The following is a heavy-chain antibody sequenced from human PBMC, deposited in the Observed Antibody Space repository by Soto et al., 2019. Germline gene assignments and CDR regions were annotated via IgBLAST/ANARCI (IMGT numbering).Heavy chain of an antibody. CDR3: AEGYRYGFRY. D-gene: IGHD5-18*01. CDR2: TYYRSKWYN. Sequence: QIQLQQSGPGLLKPSQTLSLTCDISGDSVFSDSVAWNWIRQSPSRGLEWLGRTYYRSKWYNDYSVSVKIRIIINPAISTNQFSLQLDSVTPEDTAVYYCAEGYRYGFRYWGQGALVTVSS. V-gene: IGHV6-1*01. CDR1: GDSVFSDSVA. J-gene: IGHJ4*02.